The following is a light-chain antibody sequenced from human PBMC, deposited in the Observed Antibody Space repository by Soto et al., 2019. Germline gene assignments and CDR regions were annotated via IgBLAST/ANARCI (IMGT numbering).Light chain of an antibody. CDR2: DVT. J-gene: IGLJ2*01. V-gene: IGLV2-11*01. CDR1: SSDVGGYNH. CDR3: CSYAGSYTVL. Sequence: QSALTQPRSVSGSPGQSVTISCTGASSDVGGYNHVSWYQQHPGKAPKLMIYDVTKRPSGVPGRFSGSKSGNTASLTISGLQAEDEADYYCCSYAGSYTVLFGGGTQLTVL.